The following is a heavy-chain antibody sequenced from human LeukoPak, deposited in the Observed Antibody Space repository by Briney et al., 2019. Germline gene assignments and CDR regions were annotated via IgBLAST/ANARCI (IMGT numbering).Heavy chain of an antibody. D-gene: IGHD6-25*01. V-gene: IGHV3-49*04. CDR3: XXXXXXXXSAARAPAY. J-gene: IGHJ4*02. CDR1: GISFGEYA. CDR2: IRTKPYGETT. Sequence: GRSLRLSCTTSGISFGEYAMSWVRQAPGKGLEWLGFIRTKPYGETTEYAASVRGRVTISRDDSTSIAYLQMNSLKADDTAIXXXXXXXXXXXSAARAPAYWGQGTLVTVSS.